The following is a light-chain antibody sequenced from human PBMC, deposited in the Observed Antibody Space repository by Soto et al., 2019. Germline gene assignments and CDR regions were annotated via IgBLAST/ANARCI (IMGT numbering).Light chain of an antibody. V-gene: IGKV3-20*01. J-gene: IGKJ4*01. Sequence: EIVLTQSPGTLSLSPGERAALSCRASQTVGKNYLGWYQQKPSQSPRLLIYDASKRATGIADRFSGTASGTDFTLTISGLEPEDFAVYYCHQYASSPLTFGGGTKVEIK. CDR1: QTVGKNY. CDR3: HQYASSPLT. CDR2: DAS.